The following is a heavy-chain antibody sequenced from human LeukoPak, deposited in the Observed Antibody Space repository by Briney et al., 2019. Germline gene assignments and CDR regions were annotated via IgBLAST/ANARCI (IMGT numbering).Heavy chain of an antibody. CDR2: IIPIFGTA. Sequence: GASVKVSCKASGGTFSSYAISWVRQAPGQGLEWMGGIIPIFGTANYAQKFQGRVTITTDESTSTAYMELSSLRSEDTAMYYCARGAIVVVPARYEPGHVDYYYMDVWGKGTTVTVSS. J-gene: IGHJ6*03. V-gene: IGHV1-69*05. CDR1: GGTFSSYA. CDR3: ARGAIVVVPARYEPGHVDYYYMDV. D-gene: IGHD2-2*01.